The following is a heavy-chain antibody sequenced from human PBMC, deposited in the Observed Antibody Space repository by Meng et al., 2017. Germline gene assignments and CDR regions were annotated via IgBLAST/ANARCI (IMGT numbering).Heavy chain of an antibody. V-gene: IGHV4-31*01. CDR2: IYYSGST. J-gene: IGHJ3*02. CDR1: GGSISSGGYY. Sequence: SETLSLTCTVSGGSISSGGYYWSWIRQHPGKGLEWIGYIYYSGSTYYNPSLKSLVTISVDTSKDQFSLKLSSVTAADTAVYYCARELVGVVVTAHDAFDIWGQGTMVTVSS. CDR3: ARELVGVVVTAHDAFDI. D-gene: IGHD2-21*02.